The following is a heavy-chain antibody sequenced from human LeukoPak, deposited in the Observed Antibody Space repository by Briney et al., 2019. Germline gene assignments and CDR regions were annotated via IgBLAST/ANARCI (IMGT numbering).Heavy chain of an antibody. V-gene: IGHV4-39*07. D-gene: IGHD6-6*01. CDR2: IYYSGST. CDR1: GGSISSSSYY. Sequence: PSETLSLTCTVSGGSISSSSYYWGWIRQPPGKGLEWIGSIYYSGSTNYNPSLKSRVTMSVDTSKNQFSLKLSSVTAADTAVYYCARAWYSSSPGEDYYYYMDVWGKGTTVTVSS. CDR3: ARAWYSSSPGEDYYYYMDV. J-gene: IGHJ6*03.